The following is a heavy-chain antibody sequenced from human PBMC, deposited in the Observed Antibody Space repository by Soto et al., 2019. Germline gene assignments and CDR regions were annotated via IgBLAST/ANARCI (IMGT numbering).Heavy chain of an antibody. CDR1: GFAFSSYT. CDR3: AKCPIPYEQGAFDI. D-gene: IGHD2-21*01. J-gene: IGHJ3*02. V-gene: IGHV3-23*01. CDR2: ISHSSDTL. Sequence: GGSLSLSCSASGFAFSSYTMNWVRPAPGKGLEWISYISHSSDTLYYADSVKGRFTISRDNSKNTLYLQMNSLRAEDTAVYYCAKCPIPYEQGAFDIWGQGTMVT.